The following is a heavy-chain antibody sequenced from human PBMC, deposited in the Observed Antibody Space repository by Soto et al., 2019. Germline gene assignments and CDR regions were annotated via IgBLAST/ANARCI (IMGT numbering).Heavy chain of an antibody. J-gene: IGHJ3*02. Sequence: PSETLSLTWTVSGGSISSCDWSWIRQPPGKGLEWIGYIYYSGSTNYNPSLKSRVTISVDTSKNQFSLKLSSVTAADTAVYYCARALILTGYYIHDAFDIWGQGTMVTVSS. D-gene: IGHD3-9*01. V-gene: IGHV4-59*01. CDR1: GGSISSCD. CDR2: IYYSGST. CDR3: ARALILTGYYIHDAFDI.